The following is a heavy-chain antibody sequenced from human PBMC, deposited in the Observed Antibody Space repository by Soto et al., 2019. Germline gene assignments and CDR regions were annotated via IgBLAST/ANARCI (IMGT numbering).Heavy chain of an antibody. V-gene: IGHV1-18*04. CDR1: GYNFISYG. D-gene: IGHD4-17*01. CDR3: ARYSNGDYVDFDY. J-gene: IGHJ4*02. CDR2: ISAYSGDK. Sequence: QVQLVQSGGEVKKPGASVKVFCKASGYNFISYGFSWVRQAPGQGLEWMGWISAYSGDKNYAQSFQGRVTLTIDASTNIGYMELRDLRPDYTALYCCARYSNGDYVDFDYWGQGTLVSVSS.